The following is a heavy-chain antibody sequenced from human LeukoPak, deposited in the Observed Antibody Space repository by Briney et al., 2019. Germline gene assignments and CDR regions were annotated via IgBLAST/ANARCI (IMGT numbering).Heavy chain of an antibody. Sequence: GGSLEISCEGSGCSFTSYWIGWGGQVPGKGVEWMGIIYPGDSDTRDSPSFQGQVIISADKWISTASLQWSSLKASDTAMYYCARRDLGYCSSTSCYTFDYWGQGTLVTVSS. CDR1: GCSFTSYW. J-gene: IGHJ4*02. CDR2: IYPGDSDT. CDR3: ARRDLGYCSSTSCYTFDY. V-gene: IGHV5-51*01. D-gene: IGHD2-2*02.